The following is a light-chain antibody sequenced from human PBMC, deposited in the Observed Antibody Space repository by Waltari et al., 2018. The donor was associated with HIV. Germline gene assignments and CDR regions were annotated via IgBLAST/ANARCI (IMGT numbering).Light chain of an antibody. CDR1: QSVISNY. Sequence: ENVLTQSPGTLSLSPGERATLSCRASQSVISNYFAWYQQKPSQPPSLLIYGASARATGIPDRFSVSGSGTDFTLTISRLEPEDSAVYYCQQYVSSPTFGQGTKVEIK. CDR2: GAS. V-gene: IGKV3-20*01. CDR3: QQYVSSPT. J-gene: IGKJ1*01.